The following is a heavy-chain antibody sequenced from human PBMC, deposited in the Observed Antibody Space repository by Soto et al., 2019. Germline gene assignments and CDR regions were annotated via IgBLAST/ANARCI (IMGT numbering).Heavy chain of an antibody. CDR1: GFTVSSNY. J-gene: IGHJ4*02. V-gene: IGHV3-53*04. D-gene: IGHD3-9*01. CDR2: IYSGGST. Sequence: GGSLRLSCAASGFTVSSNYMSWVRQAPGKGLEWVSVIYSGGSTYYADSVKGRFTISRHNSKNTLYLQMNGLRAEDTAVYYCARGPLDWLFDYWGQGTLVTVSS. CDR3: ARGPLDWLFDY.